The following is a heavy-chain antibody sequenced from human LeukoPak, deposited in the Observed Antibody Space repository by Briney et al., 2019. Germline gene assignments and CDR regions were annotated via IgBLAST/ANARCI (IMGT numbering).Heavy chain of an antibody. CDR2: IIPIFGTA. Sequence: SVKVSCKASGGTFSSYAISWVRQAPGQGLEWMGRIIPIFGTANYAQKFQGRVTITTDESTSTAYMELSSLRSEDTAVYYCARELFRFPVAGTLGAFDIWGQGTMVTVSS. CDR1: GGTFSSYA. J-gene: IGHJ3*02. V-gene: IGHV1-69*05. CDR3: ARELFRFPVAGTLGAFDI. D-gene: IGHD6-19*01.